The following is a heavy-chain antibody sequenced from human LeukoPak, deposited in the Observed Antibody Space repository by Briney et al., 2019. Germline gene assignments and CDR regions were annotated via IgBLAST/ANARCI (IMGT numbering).Heavy chain of an antibody. J-gene: IGHJ4*02. Sequence: PSETLSLTCTVSGGSISSSSYYWGWIRQPPGKGLEWIGSIYHSGSTYYNPSLKSRVTISVDTSKNQFSLKLSSVTAADTAVYYCARGDVGVGATIDYWGQGTLVTVSS. CDR1: GGSISSSSYY. V-gene: IGHV4-39*07. CDR3: ARGDVGVGATIDY. D-gene: IGHD1-26*01. CDR2: IYHSGST.